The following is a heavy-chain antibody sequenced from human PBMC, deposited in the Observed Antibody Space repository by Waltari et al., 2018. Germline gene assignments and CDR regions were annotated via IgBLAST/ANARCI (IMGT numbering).Heavy chain of an antibody. V-gene: IGHV1-69*04. J-gene: IGHJ6*03. CDR1: GGTFSSYA. D-gene: IGHD6-13*01. Sequence: QVQLVQSGAEVKKPGSSVKVSCKASGGTFSSYAISWVRQAPGQGLEWMGGIIPILGIANYAQKFQGRVTITADESTSTAYMELSSLRSEDTAVYYCARGREQQLVRGNYYYYYYMDVWGKGTTVTVSS. CDR3: ARGREQQLVRGNYYYYYYMDV. CDR2: IIPILGIA.